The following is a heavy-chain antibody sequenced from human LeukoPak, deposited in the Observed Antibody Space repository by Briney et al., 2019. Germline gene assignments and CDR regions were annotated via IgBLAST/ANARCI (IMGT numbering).Heavy chain of an antibody. CDR1: GFTFNSYA. D-gene: IGHD2-2*01. CDR2: IGGSGDST. CDR3: AKEPAFIVVPAASFDY. V-gene: IGHV3-23*01. J-gene: IGHJ4*02. Sequence: PGGSLRLSCAASGFTFNSYAMSWVRQAPGEGLEWVSAIGGSGDSTFYADSVKGRFTISRDNSKNTLYLQMNSLRAEDTAVYYCAKEPAFIVVPAASFDYWGQGTLVTVSS.